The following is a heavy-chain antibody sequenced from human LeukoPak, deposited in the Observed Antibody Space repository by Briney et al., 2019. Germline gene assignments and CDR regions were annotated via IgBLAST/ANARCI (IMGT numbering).Heavy chain of an antibody. CDR1: GFTFSNYW. V-gene: IGHV3-7*01. CDR2: IRQDGSEK. CDR3: ANGQRGFQY. D-gene: IGHD2-8*01. Sequence: GGSLRLSCAASGFTFSNYWMTWVRQPPGRGLEWVANIRQDGSEKHYVDSVKGRFTISRDNAKNSLYLQMNSLRAEDTAVYYCANGQRGFQYWGQGTLVSVSS. J-gene: IGHJ4*02.